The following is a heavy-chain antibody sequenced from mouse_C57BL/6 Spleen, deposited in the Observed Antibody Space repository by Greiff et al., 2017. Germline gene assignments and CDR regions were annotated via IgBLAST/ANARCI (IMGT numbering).Heavy chain of an antibody. J-gene: IGHJ4*01. CDR2: ISYDGSN. D-gene: IGHD2-4*01. CDR1: GYSITSGYY. V-gene: IGHV3-6*01. Sequence: VEESGPGLVKPSQSLSLTCSVTGYSITSGYYWNWIRQFPGNKLEWMGYISYDGSNNYNPSLKNRISITRDTSKNQFFLKLNSVTTEDTATYYCARDGDYDYYYAMDYWGQGPSVTVSS. CDR3: ARDGDYDYYYAMDY.